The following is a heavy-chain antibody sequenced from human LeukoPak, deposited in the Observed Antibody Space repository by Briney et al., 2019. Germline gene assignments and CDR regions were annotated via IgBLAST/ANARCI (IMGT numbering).Heavy chain of an antibody. CDR2: ISGSSSAI. CDR1: GFTFSTYS. Sequence: PGGSLRLSCAATGFTFSTYSMNWVRQAPGKGLEWVSYISGSSSAIYYADSVKGRFTISRDNAKNSLYLQMNSLRAEDTAVYYCARGGYSSGSGIYHFDYWGQGTLVTVSS. J-gene: IGHJ4*02. D-gene: IGHD6-19*01. V-gene: IGHV3-48*01. CDR3: ARGGYSSGSGIYHFDY.